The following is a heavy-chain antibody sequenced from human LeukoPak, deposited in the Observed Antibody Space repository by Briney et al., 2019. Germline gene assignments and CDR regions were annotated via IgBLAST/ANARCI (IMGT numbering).Heavy chain of an antibody. J-gene: IGHJ6*03. CDR3: AKQGRDWLRDYYYYMDV. CDR2: ISSSGSTI. CDR1: GFTFSDYY. Sequence: GGSLRLSCAASGFTFSDYYMSWIRQAPGKGLEWVSYISSSGSTIYYADSVKGRFTISRDNAKNSLYLQMNSLRAEDTAVYYCAKQGRDWLRDYYYYMDVWGKGTTVTISS. V-gene: IGHV3-11*04. D-gene: IGHD3-9*01.